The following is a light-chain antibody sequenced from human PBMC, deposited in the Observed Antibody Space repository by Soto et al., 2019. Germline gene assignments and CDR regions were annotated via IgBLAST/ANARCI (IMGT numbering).Light chain of an antibody. Sequence: EIVLTQTPGTLSVSPGERVTLSCRASESVNNNYLAWYQQRTGQAPRLLILGASYRATGIADRFSGSGSGTAFTLTISRLEPEDFAVYYCQQYSSSPPEFTFGPGTKVDSK. CDR1: ESVNNNY. CDR3: QQYSSSPPEFT. V-gene: IGKV3-20*01. J-gene: IGKJ3*01. CDR2: GAS.